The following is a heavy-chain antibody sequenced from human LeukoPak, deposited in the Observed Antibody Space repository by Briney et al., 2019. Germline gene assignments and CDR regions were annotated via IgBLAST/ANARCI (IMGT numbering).Heavy chain of an antibody. V-gene: IGHV4-59*01. CDR1: GASISSYY. D-gene: IGHD6-19*01. J-gene: IGHJ4*02. Sequence: SETLSLTCTVSGASISSYYWSWLRQPPGKGLEWIAFIYYSGSTNYNPSLKSRVTISVDTSKSQFSLKLSSVTAADTAVYYCARTFRGGWYYFDYWGQGTLVTVSS. CDR2: IYYSGST. CDR3: ARTFRGGWYYFDY.